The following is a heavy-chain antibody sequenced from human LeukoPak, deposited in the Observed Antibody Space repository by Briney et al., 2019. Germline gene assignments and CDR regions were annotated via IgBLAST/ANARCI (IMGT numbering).Heavy chain of an antibody. CDR1: GFTFSSYS. CDR2: ISSSSSTI. D-gene: IGHD4-17*01. J-gene: IGHJ2*01. Sequence: GGSLRLSCAASGFTFSSYSMNWVRQAPGEVLEWVSYISSSSSTIYYADSVKGRFTISRDNAKNSLYLQMNSLRAEDTAVYYCAREPYGDYDYWYFALWGRGTLVTVSS. CDR3: AREPYGDYDYWYFAL. V-gene: IGHV3-48*01.